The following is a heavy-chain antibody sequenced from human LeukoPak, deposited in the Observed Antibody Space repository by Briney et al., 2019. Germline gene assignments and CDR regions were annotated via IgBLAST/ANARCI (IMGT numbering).Heavy chain of an antibody. J-gene: IGHJ6*03. Sequence: VASVKVSCKASGGTFSSNVINWVRQAPGQGLEWMGGIIPIFGTTDYAQKLHGRVTITADESTSIAYMELSSLRSEDTAVYYCARSPTTVTPNYYYYCYMDVWGKGTTVTVSS. CDR3: ARSPTTVTPNYYYYCYMDV. D-gene: IGHD4-17*01. CDR2: IIPIFGTT. V-gene: IGHV1-69*13. CDR1: GGTFSSNV.